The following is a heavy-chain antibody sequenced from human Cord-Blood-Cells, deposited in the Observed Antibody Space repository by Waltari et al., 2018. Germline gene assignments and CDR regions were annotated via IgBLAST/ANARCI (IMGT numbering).Heavy chain of an antibody. J-gene: IGHJ6*03. D-gene: IGHD4-4*01. CDR2: IIPIFGTA. CDR1: GGTFSSYA. Sequence: QVQLVQSGAEVKKPGSSVKVSCKASGGTFSSYAISWVRQAPGQGLEWMGGIIPIFGTANYAQKFQGRVTSTADESTSTAYMELSSLRSEDTAVYYCAGPTTVTSDYYYYYMDVWGKGTTVTVSS. CDR3: AGPTTVTSDYYYYYMDV. V-gene: IGHV1-69*01.